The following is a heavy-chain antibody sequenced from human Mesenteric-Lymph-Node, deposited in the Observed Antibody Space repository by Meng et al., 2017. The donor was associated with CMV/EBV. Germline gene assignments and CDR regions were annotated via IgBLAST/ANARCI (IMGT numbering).Heavy chain of an antibody. CDR2: IYYSGST. Sequence: SETLSLTCTVSGGSISSYYWSWIRQPPGKGLEWIGYIYYSGSTNYNPSLKSRVTISVDTSKNQFSLKLSSVTAADTAVYYCARSPFGYCSSTSCYTNPYYFDYWGQGTLVTVSS. CDR1: GGSISSYY. V-gene: IGHV4-59*01. CDR3: ARSPFGYCSSTSCYTNPYYFDY. D-gene: IGHD2-2*02. J-gene: IGHJ4*02.